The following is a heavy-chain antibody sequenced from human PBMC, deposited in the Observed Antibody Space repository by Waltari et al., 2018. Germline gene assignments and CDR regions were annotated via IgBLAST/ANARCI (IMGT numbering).Heavy chain of an antibody. CDR3: AKDIADTSAIGIIDY. CDR2: IGGRGGGA. D-gene: IGHD2-2*01. J-gene: IGHJ4*02. CDR1: GFTFSNYA. Sequence: EVRLLQSGGGLVQPGGSLTLSCAASGFTFSNYAMNWVRQAPGKGLGGVASIGGRGGGAYYADSVRGRFTSSRDTSKNTLYVQMNSLRAEDTAVYYCAKDIADTSAIGIIDYWGQGALVTVSS. V-gene: IGHV3-23*01.